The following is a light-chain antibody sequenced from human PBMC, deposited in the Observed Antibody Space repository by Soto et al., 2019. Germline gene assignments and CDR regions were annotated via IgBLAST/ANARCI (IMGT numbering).Light chain of an antibody. Sequence: QSVLTQPASVSGSPGQSITISCSGTSSDIGAYDHVAWFQQFPGKTPKLIIYSVSNRPSGVSYRFSGSKSGNTAFLTISGLQAEDEADYYCISYTVSRSYVFGTGTKVTVL. CDR2: SVS. J-gene: IGLJ1*01. V-gene: IGLV2-14*01. CDR1: SSDIGAYDH. CDR3: ISYTVSRSYV.